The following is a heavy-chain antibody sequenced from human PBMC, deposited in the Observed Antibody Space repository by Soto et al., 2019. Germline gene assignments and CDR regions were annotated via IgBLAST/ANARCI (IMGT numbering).Heavy chain of an antibody. CDR3: ARIQQNYDFWSGTYYYYGMDV. CDR2: IFSNDEK. CDR1: GFSLSNARMG. V-gene: IGHV2-26*01. D-gene: IGHD3-3*01. J-gene: IGHJ6*02. Sequence: VSGPTLVNPTETLTLTCTVSGFSLSNARMGVSWIRQPPGKALEWLAHIFSNDEKSYSTSLKSRLTISKDTSKSQVVLTMTNMDPVDTATYYCARIQQNYDFWSGTYYYYGMDVWGQGTTVTVSS.